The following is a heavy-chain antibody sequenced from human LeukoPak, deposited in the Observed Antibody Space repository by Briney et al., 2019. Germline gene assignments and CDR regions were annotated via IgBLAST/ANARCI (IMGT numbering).Heavy chain of an antibody. CDR2: IYPHDFNV. V-gene: IGHV5-51*01. CDR1: GYIFSNYW. CDR3: TRREYNDYWTAFPF. Sequence: GESLKISCKTSGYIFSNYWIAWVRQTPGKGLEWMGIIYPHDFNVKYSPSFQGHVTISVDKSVSTAYLQWNTLKAPDTATYFCTRREYNDYWTAFPFWGQGTEVAVSS. D-gene: IGHD2/OR15-2a*01. J-gene: IGHJ4*02.